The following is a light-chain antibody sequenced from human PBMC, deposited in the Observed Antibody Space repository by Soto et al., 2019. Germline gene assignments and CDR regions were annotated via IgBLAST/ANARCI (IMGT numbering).Light chain of an antibody. V-gene: IGKV2-30*01. J-gene: IGKJ1*01. CDR1: QSLVYSDGIAY. CDR3: MQATHWPPT. CDR2: RAS. Sequence: DVVMTQSPLSLPVTVGQPASISCRSSQSLVYSDGIAYLNWFHQRPGQSPKRLIYRASKRVSGVPDRFIGSESGTDFTLKISRVEAEDVGVYYCMQATHWPPTFGPGTKVEIK.